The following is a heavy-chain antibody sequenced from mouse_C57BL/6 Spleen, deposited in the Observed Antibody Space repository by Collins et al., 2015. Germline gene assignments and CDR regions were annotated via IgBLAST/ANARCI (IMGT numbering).Heavy chain of an antibody. CDR1: GYTFTSYW. D-gene: IGHD1-1*01. CDR3: ARFGYGSTYYYAMDY. CDR2: IYPGSGST. V-gene: IGHV1-55*01. Sequence: QVQLQQPGAELVKPGASVKMSCKASGYTFTSYWITWVKQRPGQGLEWIGDIYPGSGSTNYNEKFKSKATLNVDTSSSTAYMQLSSLTSEDSAVYYCARFGYGSTYYYAMDYWGQGTSVTVSS. J-gene: IGHJ4*01.